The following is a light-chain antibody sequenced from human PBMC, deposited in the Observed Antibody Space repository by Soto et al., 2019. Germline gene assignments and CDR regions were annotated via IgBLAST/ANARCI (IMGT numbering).Light chain of an antibody. CDR2: GAS. CDR3: QQCGSSPRT. J-gene: IGKJ1*01. CDR1: QSVSSSY. V-gene: IGKV3-20*01. Sequence: EIVLTQSPGTLSLSPGERATLSCRASQSVSSSYLAWYQQKPGQAPRILIYGASSRAPGIPDRFSGSGPGTDFTLTISRLEPEYFAVYYCQQCGSSPRTFGQGTKVEIK.